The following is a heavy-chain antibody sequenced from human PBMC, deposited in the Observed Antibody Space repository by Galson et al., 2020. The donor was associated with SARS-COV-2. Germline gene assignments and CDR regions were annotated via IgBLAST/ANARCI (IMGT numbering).Heavy chain of an antibody. CDR3: AKDRERITIFGVGAFDI. CDR1: GFTFDVYA. Sequence: SLKISCAASGFTFDVYAMHWVRQAPGKGLEWVSGLRWNSGSIGYAASVKGRFTISRDNAKNSLYLQMNSLRAEDTALYYCAKDRERITIFGVGAFDIWGQGTMVTVSS. D-gene: IGHD3-3*01. V-gene: IGHV3-9*01. J-gene: IGHJ3*02. CDR2: LRWNSGSI.